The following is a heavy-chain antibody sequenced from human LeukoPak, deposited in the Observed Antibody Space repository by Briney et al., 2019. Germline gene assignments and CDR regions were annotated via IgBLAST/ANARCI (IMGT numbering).Heavy chain of an antibody. CDR2: INSDASST. V-gene: IGHV3-74*01. Sequence: GGSLRLSCAASGFTFSNYWMHWVRQAPGKGLVWVSRINSDASSTSYADSVKGRFTISRDNAKSTLFLQMNSLRAEDTAVYYCASLPMVTPFDYWGQGTLVTVSS. CDR3: ASLPMVTPFDY. CDR1: GFTFSNYW. J-gene: IGHJ4*02. D-gene: IGHD4-17*01.